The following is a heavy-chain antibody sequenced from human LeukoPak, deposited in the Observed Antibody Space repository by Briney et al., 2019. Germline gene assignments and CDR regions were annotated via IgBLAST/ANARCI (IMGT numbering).Heavy chain of an antibody. V-gene: IGHV1-2*02. CDR1: GYTFTGYY. CDR2: INPNSGGT. CDR3: ARETYGSGRYYKY. D-gene: IGHD3-10*01. J-gene: IGHJ4*02. Sequence: GASLKVSCKASGYTFTGYYMHWVRQAPGQGLEWMGWINPNSGGTNYAQKFQGRVTMTRDTSISTAYMELSRLRSDDTAVYYCARETYGSGRYYKYWGQGTLVTVSS.